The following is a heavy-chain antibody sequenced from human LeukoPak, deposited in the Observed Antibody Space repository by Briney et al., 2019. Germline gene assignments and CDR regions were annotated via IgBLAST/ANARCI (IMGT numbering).Heavy chain of an antibody. J-gene: IGHJ6*03. CDR3: AKLGGITATTDYYYMDV. Sequence: GESLKISCKGSGYSFSSYWIGWVRQMPGKGLEWMGIIHPGDSDTRYSPSFQGQVTISADRSINTAYLQWSSLKASDAAMYYCAKLGGITATTDYYYMDVWGKGTTVTVSS. CDR1: GYSFSSYW. V-gene: IGHV5-51*01. D-gene: IGHD1-7*01. CDR2: IHPGDSDT.